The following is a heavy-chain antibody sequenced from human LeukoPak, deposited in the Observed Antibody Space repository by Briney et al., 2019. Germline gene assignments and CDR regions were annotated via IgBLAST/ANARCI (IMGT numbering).Heavy chain of an antibody. D-gene: IGHD4-17*01. CDR3: ARVFYGDYESLHYFDY. CDR1: GGSISSYY. CDR2: IYTSGST. Sequence: PSETMSLTCTVSGGSISSYYWSWIRQPAGKGLEWIGRIYTSGSTNYNPSLKSRVTMSVDTSKNQFSLKLSSVTATDTAVYYCARVFYGDYESLHYFDYWGQGTLVTVSS. V-gene: IGHV4-4*07. J-gene: IGHJ4*02.